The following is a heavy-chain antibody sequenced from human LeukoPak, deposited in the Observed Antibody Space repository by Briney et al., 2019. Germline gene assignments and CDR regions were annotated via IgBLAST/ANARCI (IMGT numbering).Heavy chain of an antibody. CDR3: ARDRGIVVAATQSYFDY. V-gene: IGHV3-74*01. D-gene: IGHD2-15*01. CDR2: INSDGGNT. CDR1: GFTFSSYW. Sequence: QSGGSLRLSCAASGFTFSSYWMQWVRQAPGKGPLWVSRINSDGGNTAYADSVKGRFTISRDNSKNTLYLQMNSLRAEDTAVYYCARDRGIVVAATQSYFDYWGQGTLVTVSS. J-gene: IGHJ4*02.